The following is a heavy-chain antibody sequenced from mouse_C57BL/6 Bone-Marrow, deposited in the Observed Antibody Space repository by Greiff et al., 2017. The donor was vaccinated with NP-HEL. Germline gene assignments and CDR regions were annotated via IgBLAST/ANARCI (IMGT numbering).Heavy chain of an antibody. CDR2: ISSGSSTI. V-gene: IGHV5-17*01. CDR1: GFTFSDYG. J-gene: IGHJ1*03. Sequence: EVKLVESGGGLVKPGGSLKLSCAASGFTFSDYGMHWVRQAPEKGLEWVAYISSGSSTIYYADTVKGRFTISRDNAKNTLFLQMTSLRSEDTAMYYCARAVRCWYFDVWGTGTTVTVSS. CDR3: ARAVRCWYFDV.